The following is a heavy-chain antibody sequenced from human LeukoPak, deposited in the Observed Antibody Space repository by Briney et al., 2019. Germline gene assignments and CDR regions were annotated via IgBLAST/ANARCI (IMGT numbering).Heavy chain of an antibody. CDR3: ARELGIKGAFDI. D-gene: IGHD7-27*01. CDR1: GGSISSGDYY. CDR2: IYYSGST. J-gene: IGHJ3*02. Sequence: SETLSLTCTVSGGSISSGDYYWSWIRQPPGKGLEWIGYIYYSGSTYYNPSLKSRVTISVDTSKNQFSLKLSSVTAADTAVYYCARELGIKGAFDIWGQGTMVSVSS. V-gene: IGHV4-30-4*01.